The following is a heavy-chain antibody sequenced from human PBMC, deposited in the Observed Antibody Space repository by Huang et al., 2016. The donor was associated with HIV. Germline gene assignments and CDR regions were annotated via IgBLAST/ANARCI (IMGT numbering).Heavy chain of an antibody. D-gene: IGHD1-7*01. CDR3: ATKTAGMDI. Sequence: VESGGRLVQPGGSLRLSCVGSTFRFGAYWMSWVRQPPGKGLEWVANIRQDESEKYYEDSVKGRFNISRDNAKKVVFLEMNNVRVEDTATYFCATKTAGMDIWGQGTTVTVS. V-gene: IGHV3-7*03. CDR2: IRQDESEK. J-gene: IGHJ6*02. CDR1: TFRFGAYW.